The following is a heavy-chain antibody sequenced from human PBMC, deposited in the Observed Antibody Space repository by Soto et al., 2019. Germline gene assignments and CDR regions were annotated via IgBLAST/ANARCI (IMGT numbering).Heavy chain of an antibody. CDR2: ISPYNGHT. CDR1: GYSFTSYG. V-gene: IGHV1-18*01. Sequence: QVQLVQSAGEVKKPGASVKVSCKASGYSFTSYGISWVRRAPGQGLEWMGWISPYNGHTQFVERFQGRVTMTTDTSTKTADSELRNLRSDDTAHYYCARDLTIVPATHPRLENYGMDVWGQWTTVIVSS. CDR3: ARDLTIVPATHPRLENYGMDV. J-gene: IGHJ6*02. D-gene: IGHD2-2*01.